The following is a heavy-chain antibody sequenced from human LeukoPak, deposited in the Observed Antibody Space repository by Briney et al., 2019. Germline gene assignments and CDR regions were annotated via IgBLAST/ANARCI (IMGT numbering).Heavy chain of an antibody. CDR3: AKGHRSYFDY. CDR1: GFTFSSYG. V-gene: IGHV3-30*18. CDR2: ISYDGSNK. Sequence: GRSLRPSCAASGFTFSSYGMHWVRQAPGKGLEWVAVISYDGSNKYYADSVKGRFTISRDNSKNTLYLQMNSLRAEDTAVYYCAKGHRSYFDYWGQGTLVTVSS. J-gene: IGHJ4*02.